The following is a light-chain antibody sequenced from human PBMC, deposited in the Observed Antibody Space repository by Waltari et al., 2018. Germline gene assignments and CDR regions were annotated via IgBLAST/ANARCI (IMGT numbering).Light chain of an antibody. V-gene: IGLV2-23*01. CDR2: EGS. Sequence: QSALTQPASVSGSPGQSITISCTGTSSDVGSYNLVSWYQQHPGKAPKLMIYEGSKRPSGFSNRFSGAKSGNTASLKISELQADDEADYYCCSYAGSSTYVFGTGTKVTVL. CDR3: CSYAGSSTYV. CDR1: SSDVGSYNL. J-gene: IGLJ1*01.